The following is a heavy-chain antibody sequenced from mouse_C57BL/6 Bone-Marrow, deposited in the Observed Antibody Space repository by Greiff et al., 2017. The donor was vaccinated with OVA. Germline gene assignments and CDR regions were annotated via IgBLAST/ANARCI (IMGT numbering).Heavy chain of an antibody. CDR1: GYTFTSYW. D-gene: IGHD1-1*01. V-gene: IGHV1-69*01. CDR3: ARLGLNYGNDAY. Sequence: QVQLQQSGAELVMPGASVKLSCKASGYTFTSYWMHWVKQRPGQGLEWIGEIDPSDSYTNYNQKFKGKSTLTVDKSSSTAYMQLSSLTSEDSAVYYCARLGLNYGNDAYWGQGTLVTVSA. CDR2: IDPSDSYT. J-gene: IGHJ3*01.